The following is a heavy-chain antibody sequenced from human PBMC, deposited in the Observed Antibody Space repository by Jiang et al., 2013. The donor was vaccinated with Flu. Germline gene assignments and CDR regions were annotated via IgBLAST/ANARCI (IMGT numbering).Heavy chain of an antibody. CDR1: GYTFTSYG. V-gene: IGHV1-18*01. Sequence: GAEVKKPGASVKVSCKASGYTFTSYGISWVRQAPGQGLEWMGWISAYNGNTNYAQKLQGRVTMTTDTSTSTAYMELRSLRSDDTAVYYCARDDDCSGGSCYSYYYGMDVWGQGTTVTVSS. CDR3: ARDDDCSGGSCYSYYYGMDV. J-gene: IGHJ6*02. CDR2: ISAYNGNT. D-gene: IGHD2-15*01.